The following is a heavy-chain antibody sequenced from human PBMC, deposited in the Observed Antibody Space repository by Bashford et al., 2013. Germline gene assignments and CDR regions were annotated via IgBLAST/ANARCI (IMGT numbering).Heavy chain of an antibody. V-gene: IGHV3-23*01. D-gene: IGHD3-3*01. CDR1: IRPLAAM. Sequence: GSRRDSPVQLWIRPLAAMHELVARLQGRGWMGRLAISGSGGSTYYADSVKGRFTISRDNSKNTLYLQMNSLRAEDTAVYYCAKSIGVHYLYYYGMDVWGPRDHGHRLL. CDR2: ISGSGGST. CDR3: AKSIGVHYLYYYGMDV. J-gene: IGHJ6*01.